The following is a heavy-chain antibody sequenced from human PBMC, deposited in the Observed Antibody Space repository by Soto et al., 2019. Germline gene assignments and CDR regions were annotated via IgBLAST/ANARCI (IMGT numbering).Heavy chain of an antibody. D-gene: IGHD1-7*01. J-gene: IGHJ4*02. CDR2: ISSIGGTT. V-gene: IGHV3-64*01. CDR3: VRRVSGNYDY. Sequence: EVQLAESGGGMVQPGGSLRLSCVASGFTFSSYDMHWVRQAPGKGLEYDSSISSIGGTTYYGNSVNGRFTISRDNSKNTLDLRMGSLRAEDMAVYYCVRRVSGNYDYWGQGTLVTVSS. CDR1: GFTFSSYD.